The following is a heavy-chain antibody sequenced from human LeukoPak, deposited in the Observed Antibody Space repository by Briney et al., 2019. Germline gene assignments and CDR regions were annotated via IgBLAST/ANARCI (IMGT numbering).Heavy chain of an antibody. J-gene: IGHJ6*02. CDR3: AKDIHDEAWYYYYGMDV. CDR2: ISYDGSNK. CDR1: GFTFSSYG. V-gene: IGHV3-30*18. D-gene: IGHD1-1*01. Sequence: GRSLRLSCAASGFTFSSYGMHWVRQAPGKGLEWVAVISYDGSNKYYADSVKGRFTISRDNSKNTLYLQMNSLRAEDTAVYYCAKDIHDEAWYYYYGMDVWGQGTTVTVSS.